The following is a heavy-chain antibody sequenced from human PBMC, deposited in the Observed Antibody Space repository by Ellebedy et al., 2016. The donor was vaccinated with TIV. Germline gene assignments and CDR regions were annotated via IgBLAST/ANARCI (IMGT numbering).Heavy chain of an antibody. V-gene: IGHV3-53*01. J-gene: IGHJ4*02. CDR3: ARVQLVWFESDC. CDR1: GFSVSSNY. CDR2: IYSGGNT. Sequence: GESLKISCAASGFSVSSNYMNWVRQAPGKGLEWVSVIYSGGNTYYADSVKGRFTIARDNAKNSLYLQMNSLRAEDTAVYYCARVQLVWFESDCWGQGTLVTVSS. D-gene: IGHD3-10*01.